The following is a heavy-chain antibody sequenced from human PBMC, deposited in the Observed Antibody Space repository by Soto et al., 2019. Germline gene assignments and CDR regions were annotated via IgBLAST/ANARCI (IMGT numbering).Heavy chain of an antibody. V-gene: IGHV3-23*01. CDR2: TSASGAYT. CDR1: GFTFNNYA. Sequence: GGSLRLSCAASGFTFNNYAVSWARQTPGKGLEWVATTSASGAYTFYADSVKGRFTISRDNSQNTLFLHMRSLRAGDTATYYCAKEVIAARPYYFDHWGQGTLVTVSS. CDR3: AKEVIAARPYYFDH. D-gene: IGHD6-6*01. J-gene: IGHJ4*02.